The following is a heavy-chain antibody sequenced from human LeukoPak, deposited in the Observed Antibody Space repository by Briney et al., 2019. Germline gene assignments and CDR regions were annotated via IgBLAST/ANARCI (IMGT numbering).Heavy chain of an antibody. CDR1: GFTFGDHA. V-gene: IGHV3-49*04. D-gene: IGHD5-18*01. CDR3: ARGPIQLWIHNAMDV. J-gene: IGHJ6*02. Sequence: GGSLRLSCSGYGFTFGDHAMSWVRQAPGKGLEWVCFIRSKAYRGTTEYAASVKRRFTISRDDSTSIAYLQMNSLRIEDTAVYYGARGPIQLWIHNAMDVWGQGTTVTVSS. CDR2: IRSKAYRGTT.